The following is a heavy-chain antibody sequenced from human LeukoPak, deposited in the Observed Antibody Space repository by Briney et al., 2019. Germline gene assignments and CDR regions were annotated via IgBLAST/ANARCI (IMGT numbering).Heavy chain of an antibody. CDR3: ARAQRPVLWLHDAFDI. D-gene: IGHD5-24*01. J-gene: IGHJ3*02. V-gene: IGHV3-21*01. CDR1: GFTFSSYS. Sequence: GGSLRLSCAASGFTFSSYSMNWVRQAPGKGLEWVSSISSSSSYIYYADSVKGRFTISRDNAKNSLYLQINSLRAEDTAVYYCARAQRPVLWLHDAFDIWGQGTMVTVSS. CDR2: ISSSSSYI.